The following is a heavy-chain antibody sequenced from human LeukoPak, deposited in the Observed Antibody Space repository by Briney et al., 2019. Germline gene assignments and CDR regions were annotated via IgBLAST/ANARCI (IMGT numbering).Heavy chain of an antibody. CDR3: ARIDSSSWRQFDY. Sequence: SETLSLTCTVSGGPISSYYWSWIRQPPGKGLEWIGYIYYSGSTNYNPSLKSRVTISVDTSKNQFSLKLSSVTAADTAVYYCARIDSSSWRQFDYWGQGTLVTVSS. V-gene: IGHV4-59*01. CDR2: IYYSGST. J-gene: IGHJ4*02. D-gene: IGHD6-13*01. CDR1: GGPISSYY.